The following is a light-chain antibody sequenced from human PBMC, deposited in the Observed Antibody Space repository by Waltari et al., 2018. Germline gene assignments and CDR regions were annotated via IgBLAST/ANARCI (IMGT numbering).Light chain of an antibody. CDR2: DAS. CDR1: QSVSSN. J-gene: IGKJ5*01. CDR3: QQYNRWPPIT. V-gene: IGKV3-15*01. Sequence: VVLTKSPATLSVSPGERAIISCRASQSVSSNLAWYQQKPGQAPRLLIYDASTRASSIPARFRGSGSGTEFTLTINSLQSEDSATYYCQQYNRWPPITFGQGSRLDIK.